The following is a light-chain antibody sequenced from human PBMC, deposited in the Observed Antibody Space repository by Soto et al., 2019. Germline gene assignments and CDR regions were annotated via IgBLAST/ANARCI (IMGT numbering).Light chain of an antibody. CDR1: QDISSS. Sequence: IQLTQSPSSLSASVGDRVTITCRASQDISSSLAWYQQKPGNAPKLLIYAASTLQSGVTSRFGGGGSGAHFTLTISSLQPEDSATYYCLQHNSDPFTFGGGTKV. V-gene: IGKV1-9*01. CDR2: AAS. CDR3: LQHNSDPFT. J-gene: IGKJ4*01.